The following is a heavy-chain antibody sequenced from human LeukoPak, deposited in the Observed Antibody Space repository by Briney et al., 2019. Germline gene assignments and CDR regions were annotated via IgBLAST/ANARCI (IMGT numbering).Heavy chain of an antibody. Sequence: SETLSLTCAVYGGSFSGYYWSWIRQPPGKGLEWIGEINHSGSTNYNPSLKSRVTIPVDTSKNQFSLKLSSVTAADTAVYYCARGVAVAGLSYWGQGTLVTVSS. CDR3: ARGVAVAGLSY. V-gene: IGHV4-34*01. J-gene: IGHJ4*02. D-gene: IGHD6-19*01. CDR1: GGSFSGYY. CDR2: INHSGST.